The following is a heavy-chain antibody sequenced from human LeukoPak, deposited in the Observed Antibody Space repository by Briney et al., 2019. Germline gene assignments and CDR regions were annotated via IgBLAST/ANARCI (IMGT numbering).Heavy chain of an antibody. CDR3: ARHGGSSGWYSHDAFDI. D-gene: IGHD6-19*01. V-gene: IGHV4-61*01. J-gene: IGHJ3*02. Sequence: SETLSLTCTVSGGSISSGSYYWSWIRQPPGKGLEWIGYIYYSGSTNYNPSLKSRVTISVDTSKNQFSLKLSSVTAADTAVYYCARHGGSSGWYSHDAFDIWGQGTMVTVSS. CDR1: GGSISSGSYY. CDR2: IYYSGST.